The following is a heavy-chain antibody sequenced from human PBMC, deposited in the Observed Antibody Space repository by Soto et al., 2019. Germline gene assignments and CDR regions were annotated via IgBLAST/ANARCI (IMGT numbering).Heavy chain of an antibody. CDR3: AKWSYLDY. V-gene: IGHV3-23*04. CDR2: ISGSDGKT. D-gene: IGHD3-3*01. CDR1: GFSFASFA. J-gene: IGHJ4*02. Sequence: DVRLAESGGGLVQPGGSLRLSCTTSGFSFASFAMTWVRQAPGKGLEWVATISGSDGKTYYADSVKGRFSISRDTSRNTLYLQMNSLRADDTAIYDCAKWSYLDYWGQGTRVTFSS.